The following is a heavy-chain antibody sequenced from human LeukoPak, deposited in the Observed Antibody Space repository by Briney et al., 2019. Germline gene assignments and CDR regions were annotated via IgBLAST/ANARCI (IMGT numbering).Heavy chain of an antibody. V-gene: IGHV4-34*01. CDR3: ARSYMWFGELLPPQHDAFDI. Sequence: SETLSLTCAVYGGSFSGYYWSWIRQPPGKGLEWIGEINHSGSTNYNPSLKSRVTISVDTSKNQFSLKLSSVTAADTAVYYCARSYMWFGELLPPQHDAFDIWGQGTMVTVSS. D-gene: IGHD3-10*01. CDR1: GGSFSGYY. CDR2: INHSGST. J-gene: IGHJ3*02.